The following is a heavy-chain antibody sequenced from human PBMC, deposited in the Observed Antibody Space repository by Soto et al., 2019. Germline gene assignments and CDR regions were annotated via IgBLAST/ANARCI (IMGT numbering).Heavy chain of an antibody. J-gene: IGHJ4*02. CDR3: AKWDSYYYDSSGYDY. D-gene: IGHD3-22*01. Sequence: PGGSLRLSCAASGFTFNNYAMGWVRQAPEKGLEWVSAITDSGSDTYYVDSVKGRFTISRDNSKNTLYLQMNSLRAEDTAVYYCAKWDSYYYDSSGYDYWGQGTLVTVSS. V-gene: IGHV3-23*01. CDR2: ITDSGSDT. CDR1: GFTFNNYA.